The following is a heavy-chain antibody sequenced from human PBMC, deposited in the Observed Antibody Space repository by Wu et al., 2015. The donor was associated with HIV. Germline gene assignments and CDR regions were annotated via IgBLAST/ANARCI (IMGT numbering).Heavy chain of an antibody. V-gene: IGHV1-69*13. CDR2: VIPMFSTS. CDR1: GGTFDNYA. D-gene: IGHD3-10*01. CDR3: ARERTMVRGVIGNNWFDP. J-gene: IGHJ5*02. Sequence: QVQLVQSGAEVKKPGSSVKISCKTSGGTFDNYAINWVRQAPGQGLEWVGRVIPMFSTSDYARKLQGRVTITADGSASTAYMEISRLRSEDTAVYYCARERTMVRGVIGNNWFDPWGQGTLVTVSS.